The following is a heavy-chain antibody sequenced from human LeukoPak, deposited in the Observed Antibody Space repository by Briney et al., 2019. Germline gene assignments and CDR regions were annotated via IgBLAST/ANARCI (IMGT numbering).Heavy chain of an antibody. D-gene: IGHD4-17*01. CDR1: GFTFSNAG. CDR3: TSNRIPSTAVTTWY. V-gene: IGHV3-15*01. CDR2: ITAGGAT. Sequence: GGSLRLSCVASGFTFSNAGMNWFRQAPGKGLNWLGRITAGGATDYAAPVKGRFTISRDNSENTLYLQVNNLKTEDTAVYYCTSNRIPSTAVTTWYWGQGTPVTVSS. J-gene: IGHJ4*02.